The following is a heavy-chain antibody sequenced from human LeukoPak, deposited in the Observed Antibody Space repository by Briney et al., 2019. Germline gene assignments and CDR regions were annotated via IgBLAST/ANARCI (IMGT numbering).Heavy chain of an antibody. V-gene: IGHV4-34*01. CDR2: INHSGST. Sequence: SETLSLTCAVYGGSFSGDYWSWIRQPPGKGLEWIGEINHSGSTNYNPSLKSRVTISVDTSKNQFSLKLSSVTAADTAVYYCARQGSGNYLSPVNYWGQGTLVTVSS. CDR1: GGSFSGDY. CDR3: ARQGSGNYLSPVNY. D-gene: IGHD1-26*01. J-gene: IGHJ4*02.